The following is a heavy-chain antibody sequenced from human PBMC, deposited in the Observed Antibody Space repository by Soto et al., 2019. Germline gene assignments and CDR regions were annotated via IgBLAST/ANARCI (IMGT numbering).Heavy chain of an antibody. Sequence: GGSLRLSCAASGFTFSDHYMDWVRQAPGKGLEWVGRTRNKANSYTTEYAASVKGRFTISRDDSKNSLYLQMNSLKTEDTAVYYCAARYFDWLLYPNWYDAFDIWGQGTMVTVSS. CDR1: GFTFSDHY. CDR3: AARYFDWLLYPNWYDAFDI. V-gene: IGHV3-72*01. J-gene: IGHJ3*02. D-gene: IGHD3-9*01. CDR2: TRNKANSYTT.